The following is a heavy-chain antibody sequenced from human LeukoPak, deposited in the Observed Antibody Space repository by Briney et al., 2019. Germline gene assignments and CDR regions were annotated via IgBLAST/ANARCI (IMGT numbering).Heavy chain of an antibody. Sequence: SETLSLTCTVSGGSISSYYWSWIRQPPGKGLEWIGYIYYSGSTNYNPSLKSRVTISVDTSKNQFSLKLSSVTAADTAVYYCARIVAYSSGWSTFYYYYYYMDVWGKGTTVTVSS. CDR1: GGSISSYY. V-gene: IGHV4-59*01. CDR3: ARIVAYSSGWSTFYYYYYYMDV. CDR2: IYYSGST. J-gene: IGHJ6*03. D-gene: IGHD6-19*01.